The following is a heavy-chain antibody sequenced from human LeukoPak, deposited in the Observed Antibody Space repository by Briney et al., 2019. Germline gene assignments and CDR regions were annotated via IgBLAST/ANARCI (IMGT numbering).Heavy chain of an antibody. CDR2: ISAYNGNS. D-gene: IGHD6-19*01. CDR3: ARDQAVAGKRGVYNWFDP. Sequence: GASVKVSCKASGYTFTSYGISWVRQAPGQGLEWMGWISAYNGNSNYAQKLQGRVTMTTDTSTSTAYMELGSLRSDDTAVYYCARDQAVAGKRGVYNWFDPWGQGTLVTVSS. CDR1: GYTFTSYG. V-gene: IGHV1-18*04. J-gene: IGHJ5*02.